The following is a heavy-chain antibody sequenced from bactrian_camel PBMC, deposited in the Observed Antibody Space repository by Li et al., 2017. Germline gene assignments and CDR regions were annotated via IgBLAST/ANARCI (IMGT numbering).Heavy chain of an antibody. D-gene: IGHD2*01. CDR1: GYITTNYC. V-gene: IGHV3S53*01. J-gene: IGHJ6*01. CDR3: AAATTVVARVTGNERDFAY. Sequence: VQLVESGGGSVQAGGSLRLGCAASGYITTNYCMGWFRQYPGKEREGVASITGDGSTSYADSVKGRFTISKDNAKNTLYLEMNTLKPEDTAMYYCAAATTVVARVTGNERDFAYWGQGTQVTVS. CDR2: ITGDGST.